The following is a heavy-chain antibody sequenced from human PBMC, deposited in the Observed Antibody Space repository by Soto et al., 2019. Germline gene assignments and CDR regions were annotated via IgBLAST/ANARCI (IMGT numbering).Heavy chain of an antibody. D-gene: IGHD3-22*01. CDR3: ARDHSRGYYSKVVYCYGMDV. CDR1: AFTLSSYW. V-gene: IGHV3-7*01. Sequence: GESLTPSCAASAFTLSSYWMSWVRPPPGKGRGWVANIKQDGGEKYYVDSVKGRFTISRDHAKNSPYLQMNSLRAEDTAVYYCARDHSRGYYSKVVYCYGMDVWGQGTTVTVSS. J-gene: IGHJ6*02. CDR2: IKQDGGEK.